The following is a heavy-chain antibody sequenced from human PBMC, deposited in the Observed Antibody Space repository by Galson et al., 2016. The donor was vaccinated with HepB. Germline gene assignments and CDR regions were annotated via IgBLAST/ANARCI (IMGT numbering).Heavy chain of an antibody. Sequence: SLRLSCAASGFAFSTFGMHWVRQAPGKGLEWLAVIWYDGNNKYYLNSVKGRFTISRDNSKNMLYLKLNSLRVQDTAVYYCAKGLAYCSGTSCLSYSDSPGGGMDVWGQGTTVTVSS. V-gene: IGHV3-33*06. CDR1: GFAFSTFG. D-gene: IGHD2-2*01. CDR3: AKGLAYCSGTSCLSYSDSPGGGMDV. CDR2: IWYDGNNK. J-gene: IGHJ6*02.